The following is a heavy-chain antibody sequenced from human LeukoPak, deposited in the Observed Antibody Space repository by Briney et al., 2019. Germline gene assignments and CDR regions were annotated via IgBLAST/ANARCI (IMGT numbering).Heavy chain of an antibody. CDR1: GYTFTGYY. CDR2: INPNSGGT. Sequence: ASVKVSCKASGYTFTGYYMHWVRQAPGQGLEWMGRINPNSGGTNYAQKFQGRVTMTRDTSISTAYMELSRLRSDDTAVYYCARSEGTYYDFWSDYYVHWGQGTLVTVSS. D-gene: IGHD3-3*01. CDR3: ARSEGTYYDFWSDYYVH. J-gene: IGHJ4*02. V-gene: IGHV1-2*06.